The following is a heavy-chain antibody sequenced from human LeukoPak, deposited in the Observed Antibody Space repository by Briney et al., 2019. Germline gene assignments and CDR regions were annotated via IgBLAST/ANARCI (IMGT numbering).Heavy chain of an antibody. V-gene: IGHV4-59*01. Sequence: SETLSLTCTVSGGSFSSYYWSWIRQPPGKGLEWIGYIYYSGSTNYNPSLKSRVTISVDTSKNQFSLKLSSVTAADTAVYYCAREGSSSWYNWFDPWGQGTLVTVSS. CDR3: AREGSSSWYNWFDP. CDR1: GGSFSSYY. J-gene: IGHJ5*02. CDR2: IYYSGST. D-gene: IGHD6-13*01.